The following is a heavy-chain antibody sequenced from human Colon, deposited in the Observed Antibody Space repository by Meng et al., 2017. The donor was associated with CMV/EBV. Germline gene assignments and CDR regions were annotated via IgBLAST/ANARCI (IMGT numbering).Heavy chain of an antibody. Sequence: APVKVSCKASGYTFTSYGISWVRQAPGQGLEWMGWISIFNGRTNYAQKFQGRVTMTSDMSTRTAYLELRGLRSDDTAVYYCARVGDIVVAPAAPFDYWGQGTLVTVSS. J-gene: IGHJ4*02. CDR1: GYTFTSYG. D-gene: IGHD2-2*01. CDR2: ISIFNGRT. V-gene: IGHV1-18*01. CDR3: ARVGDIVVAPAAPFDY.